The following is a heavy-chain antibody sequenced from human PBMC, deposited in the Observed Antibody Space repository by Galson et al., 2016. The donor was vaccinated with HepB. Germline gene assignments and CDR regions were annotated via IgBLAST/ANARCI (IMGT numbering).Heavy chain of an antibody. CDR2: ISYDGNYK. CDR3: AKDGHPSPIGGSGTFFSYYQYYYVDV. Sequence: SLRLSCAASGSTFSRCGMHWVRQAPGKGLEWVAVISYDGNYKYYADSVKGRFTISRDNSKNTLYLQMNSLRAEDTAVYYCAKDGHPSPIGGSGTFFSYYQYYYVDVWGKGTTVTVSS. D-gene: IGHD3-10*01. V-gene: IGHV3-30*18. CDR1: GSTFSRCG. J-gene: IGHJ6*03.